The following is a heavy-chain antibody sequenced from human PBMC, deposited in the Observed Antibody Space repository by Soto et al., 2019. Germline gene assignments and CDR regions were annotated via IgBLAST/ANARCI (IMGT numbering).Heavy chain of an antibody. CDR2: INHSGST. V-gene: IGHV4-34*01. D-gene: IGHD3-9*01. J-gene: IGHJ6*02. CDR3: ARSRILRYFDWLLGYGMDV. CDR1: GGSFSGYY. Sequence: QVQLQQWGAGLLKPSETLSLTCAVYGGSFSGYYWSWIRQPPGKGLEWIGEINHSGSTNYNPSLKSRVTISVDTSKTQFSLKLSSVTAADTAVYYCARSRILRYFDWLLGYGMDVWGQGTTVTVSS.